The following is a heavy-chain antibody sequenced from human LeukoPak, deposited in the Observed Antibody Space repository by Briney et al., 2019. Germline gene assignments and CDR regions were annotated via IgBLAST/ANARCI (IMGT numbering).Heavy chain of an antibody. CDR3: AKDHTLRGFLIYYFDY. D-gene: IGHD3-16*01. J-gene: IGHJ4*02. CDR1: GFTFSSYG. V-gene: IGHV3-30*02. CDR2: IRYDGSNK. Sequence: GGSLRLSCAASGFTFSSYGMHWVRQAPGKGLESVAFIRYDGSNKYYADSVKGRFTISRDNSKNTLYVQMNSLRAEDTAVYYCAKDHTLRGFLIYYFDYWGQGTLVTVSS.